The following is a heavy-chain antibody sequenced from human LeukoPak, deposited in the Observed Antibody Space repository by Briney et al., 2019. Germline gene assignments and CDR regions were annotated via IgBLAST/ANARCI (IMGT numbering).Heavy chain of an antibody. CDR1: GYTFTAYY. CDR3: ARGGYCSSTSCYTRFYYYYGMDV. D-gene: IGHD2-2*02. CDR2: MNPNSGNT. J-gene: IGHJ6*02. V-gene: IGHV1-8*02. Sequence: GASVKVSCKASGYTFTAYYMHWVRQAPGQGLEWMGWMNPNSGNTGYAQKFQGRVTMTRNTSISTAYMELSSLRSEDTAVYYCARGGYCSSTSCYTRFYYYYGMDVWGQGTTVTVSS.